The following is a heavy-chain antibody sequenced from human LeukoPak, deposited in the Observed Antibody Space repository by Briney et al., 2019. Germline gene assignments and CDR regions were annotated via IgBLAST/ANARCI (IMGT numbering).Heavy chain of an antibody. CDR2: FDPEDDET. CDR1: GYTLTELS. Sequence: GASVKVSYKVSGYTLTELSMHWVRQAPGKGLEWMGGFDPEDDETIYAQKFQGRVTMTEDTSTDTAYMELSSLRSEDTAVYYCATRVNYGDYLKAYYYYGMDVWGKGTTVTVSS. V-gene: IGHV1-24*01. D-gene: IGHD4-17*01. CDR3: ATRVNYGDYLKAYYYYGMDV. J-gene: IGHJ6*04.